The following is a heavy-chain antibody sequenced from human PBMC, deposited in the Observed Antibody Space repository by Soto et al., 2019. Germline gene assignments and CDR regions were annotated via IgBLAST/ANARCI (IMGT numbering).Heavy chain of an antibody. V-gene: IGHV3-23*01. J-gene: IGHJ4*02. Sequence: EVQLLESGGDLVQPGGSLRLSCAASGFTFRIYDMSWVRQAPGKGLEWVSSLSASGERTDYADSVKGRFTISRDNSKNMLYLQMTSLRSEDTAIYYCVPLNWNHPANCDYWGQGTLVTVSS. CDR2: LSASGERT. CDR1: GFTFRIYD. CDR3: VPLNWNHPANCDY. D-gene: IGHD1-1*01.